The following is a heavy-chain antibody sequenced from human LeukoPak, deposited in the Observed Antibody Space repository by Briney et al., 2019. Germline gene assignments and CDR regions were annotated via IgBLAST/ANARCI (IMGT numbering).Heavy chain of an antibody. D-gene: IGHD3-3*01. V-gene: IGHV3-43*01. CDR2: ISWDGGST. CDR1: GFTFDDLT. J-gene: IGHJ6*02. Sequence: GGSLTLSCAASGFTFDDLTMHWVRHAAGGGGEWVSLISWDGGSTYYADSVQGRFTISRDNSKNSLYLQMNSLRTEDSALYYWAKGGWGPLRLLEWCMDVWGQGTTVTVSS. CDR3: AKGGWGPLRLLEWCMDV.